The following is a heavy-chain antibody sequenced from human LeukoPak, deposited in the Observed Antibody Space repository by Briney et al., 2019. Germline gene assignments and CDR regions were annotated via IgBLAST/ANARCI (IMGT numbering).Heavy chain of an antibody. D-gene: IGHD2-2*01. Sequence: GGSLRLSCAASGFTFSSYGMSWVRQAPGKGLEWVSAISGSGGSTYYADSVKGRFTISRDNSKNTLFLQMNSLRAEDTAVYYCARGGYCSRTSCYFLDYYMDVWGKGTTGTVSS. CDR1: GFTFSSYG. CDR3: ARGGYCSRTSCYFLDYYMDV. CDR2: ISGSGGST. J-gene: IGHJ6*03. V-gene: IGHV3-23*01.